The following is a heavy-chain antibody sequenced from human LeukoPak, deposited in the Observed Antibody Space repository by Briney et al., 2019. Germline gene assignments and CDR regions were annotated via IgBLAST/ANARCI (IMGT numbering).Heavy chain of an antibody. Sequence: PGGSLRLSCAASGFTFSSYAMSWVRQAPGKGLEWVSAISGSGGSTYYADSVKGRFTISRDNSKNTLYLQMNSLRAEDTAVYYCAKESGYSYGYYYGMDVRGQGTTVTVSS. CDR1: GFTFSSYA. CDR3: AKESGYSYGYYYGMDV. V-gene: IGHV3-23*01. D-gene: IGHD5-18*01. CDR2: ISGSGGST. J-gene: IGHJ6*02.